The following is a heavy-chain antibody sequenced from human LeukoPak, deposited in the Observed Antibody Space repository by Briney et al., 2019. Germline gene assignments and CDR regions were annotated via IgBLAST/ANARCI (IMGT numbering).Heavy chain of an antibody. CDR2: IYYSGST. V-gene: IGHV4-31*03. J-gene: IGHJ4*02. CDR1: GGPISSGGYY. Sequence: PSQTLSLTCTVSGGPISSGGYYWSWIRQHPGKGLEWIGYIYYSGSTYYNPSLKSRVTISVDTSKNQFSLKLSSVTAADTAVYYCASASDYGDYVGYFDYWGQGTLVTVSS. CDR3: ASASDYGDYVGYFDY. D-gene: IGHD4-17*01.